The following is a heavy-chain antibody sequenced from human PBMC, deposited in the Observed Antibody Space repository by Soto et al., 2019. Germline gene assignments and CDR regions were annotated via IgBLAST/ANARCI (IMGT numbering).Heavy chain of an antibody. Sequence: SVKVSCKXSGGTFSSYAISWVRQAPGQGLEWMGGIIPIFGTANYAQKFQGRVAITADESTTTAYMELGSLRSEDTAMYYCAREEVAAPSWGQGTLVTVSS. CDR3: AREEVAAPS. CDR2: IIPIFGTA. CDR1: GGTFSSYA. J-gene: IGHJ5*02. V-gene: IGHV1-69*13. D-gene: IGHD2-15*01.